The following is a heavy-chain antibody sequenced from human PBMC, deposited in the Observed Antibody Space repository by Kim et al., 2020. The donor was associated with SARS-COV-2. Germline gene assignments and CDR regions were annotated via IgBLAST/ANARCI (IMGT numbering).Heavy chain of an antibody. Sequence: ASVKVSCKVSGYTLTELSMHWVRQAPGKGLEWMGGFDPEDGETIYAQKFQGRVTMTEDTSTDTAYMELSSLRSEDTAVYYCATDATIYDSSGYYPDGAFDIWGQGTMVTVSS. J-gene: IGHJ3*02. V-gene: IGHV1-24*01. CDR3: ATDATIYDSSGYYPDGAFDI. CDR1: GYTLTELS. CDR2: FDPEDGET. D-gene: IGHD3-22*01.